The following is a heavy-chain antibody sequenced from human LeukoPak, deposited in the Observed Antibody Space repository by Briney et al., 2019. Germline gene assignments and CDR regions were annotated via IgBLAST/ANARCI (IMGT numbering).Heavy chain of an antibody. Sequence: ASVKVSCKASGGTFSSYAISWVRQAPGQGLEWMGGIIPIFGTANYAQKFQGRVTITADESTSTAYMELRSLRSDDTAVYYCAREGGGDSDYWGQGTLVTVSS. CDR3: AREGGGDSDY. D-gene: IGHD2-21*01. CDR1: GGTFSSYA. CDR2: IIPIFGTA. J-gene: IGHJ4*02. V-gene: IGHV1-69*13.